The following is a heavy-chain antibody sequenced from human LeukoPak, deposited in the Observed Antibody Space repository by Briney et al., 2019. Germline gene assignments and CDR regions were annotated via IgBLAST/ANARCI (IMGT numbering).Heavy chain of an antibody. V-gene: IGHV2-5*02. Sequence: SGPTLVKPTQTLTLTCTFSGFSLSSSGVGGGWIRQPPGKALEWLALIYWDDDKRYSPSLKSRLTITKDTSKNQVVLTMTNMDPVDTATYYCAHRLTSSSWSAYYFDYWGQGALVTVSS. CDR3: AHRLTSSSWSAYYFDY. J-gene: IGHJ4*02. CDR2: IYWDDDK. CDR1: GFSLSSSGVG. D-gene: IGHD6-13*01.